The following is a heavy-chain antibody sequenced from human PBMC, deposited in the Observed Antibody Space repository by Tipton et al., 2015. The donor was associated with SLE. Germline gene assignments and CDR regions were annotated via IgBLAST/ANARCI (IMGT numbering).Heavy chain of an antibody. V-gene: IGHV4-31*03. Sequence: TLSLTCTVSGDSISSDGYYWSWIRHHPGKGLEWIGYIHASGNTFYNPSLKSRVTISLDTSKNQFSLKLSSVTAADTAVYYCARLADFGMDVWGQGTTVSVSS. D-gene: IGHD3-3*01. J-gene: IGHJ6*02. CDR3: ARLADFGMDV. CDR1: GDSISSDGYY. CDR2: IHASGNT.